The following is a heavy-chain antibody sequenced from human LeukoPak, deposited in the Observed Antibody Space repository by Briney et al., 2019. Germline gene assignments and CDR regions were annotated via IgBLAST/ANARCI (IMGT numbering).Heavy chain of an antibody. CDR1: GFTFSSHW. Sequence: GGSLRLSCAASGFTFSSHWMNWVRQAPGKGLEWVAHISQDGSEKYCVDSMRGRFTISRDNAKNSLYLHMHSLRGEDTAVYYCARDSYRALEYWGQGALVTVTS. V-gene: IGHV3-7*01. CDR3: ARDSYRALEY. CDR2: ISQDGSEK. J-gene: IGHJ4*02. D-gene: IGHD1-14*01.